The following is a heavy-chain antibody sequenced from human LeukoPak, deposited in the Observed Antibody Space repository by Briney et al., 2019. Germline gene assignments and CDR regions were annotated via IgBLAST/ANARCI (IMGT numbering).Heavy chain of an antibody. CDR2: FDPEDGET. CDR3: ATDLSYCGGDCYSE. J-gene: IGHJ4*02. D-gene: IGHD2-21*02. CDR1: GYTLTELP. Sequence: GASVKVSCKVSGYTLTELPMHWVRQAPGKGLEWMGGFDPEDGETIYAQKFQGRVTMTEDTSTDTAYMELSSLRSEDTAVYYCATDLSYCGGDCYSEWGQGTLVTVSS. V-gene: IGHV1-24*01.